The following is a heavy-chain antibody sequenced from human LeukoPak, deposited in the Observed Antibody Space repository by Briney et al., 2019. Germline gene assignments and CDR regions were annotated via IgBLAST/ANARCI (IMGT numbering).Heavy chain of an antibody. V-gene: IGHV1-18*01. J-gene: IGHJ4*02. CDR2: ISAYNGNT. CDR3: ARDGVVVVPAAGNFDY. D-gene: IGHD2-2*01. Sequence: GASVKVSCKASGYTFTSYGISWVRQAPGQGLEWMGWISAYNGNTNYAQKLQGRVTMTTDTSTSTAYMELRSLRSDDTAVYYCARDGVVVVPAAGNFDYWGQGTLVTVSS. CDR1: GYTFTSYG.